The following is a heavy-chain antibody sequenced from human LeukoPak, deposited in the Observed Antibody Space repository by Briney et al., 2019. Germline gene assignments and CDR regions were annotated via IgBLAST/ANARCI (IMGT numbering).Heavy chain of an antibody. CDR2: IYYSGST. CDR3: ARGYCRGTSCNRYTFDM. J-gene: IGHJ3*02. CDR1: DGSISSYY. V-gene: IGHV4-59*01. Sequence: PSETLSLTCTVSDGSISSYYWSWIRQSPGKGLEWIGYIYYSGSTNYNPSLKSRVTLSVDTSKNQFSLKLSSVTAADTAVYYCARGYCRGTSCNRYTFDMWGQGTMVTVSS. D-gene: IGHD2-2*01.